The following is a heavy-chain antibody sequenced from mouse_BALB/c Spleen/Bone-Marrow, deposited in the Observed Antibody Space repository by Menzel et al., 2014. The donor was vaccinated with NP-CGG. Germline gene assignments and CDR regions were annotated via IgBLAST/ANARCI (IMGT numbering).Heavy chain of an antibody. D-gene: IGHD1-1*01. V-gene: IGHV1-7*01. Sequence: VKLQESGAELAKPGASVKMSCKASGYTFTAYWMHWVKQRPGQGLEWIGYINPSTGYTEYIQKFKDKATLTADKSSSTAYMQLNGLTSEDSSVYYCVLITPVVSDYWGQGTTLTVSS. J-gene: IGHJ2*01. CDR2: INPSTGYT. CDR3: VLITPVVSDY. CDR1: GYTFTAYW.